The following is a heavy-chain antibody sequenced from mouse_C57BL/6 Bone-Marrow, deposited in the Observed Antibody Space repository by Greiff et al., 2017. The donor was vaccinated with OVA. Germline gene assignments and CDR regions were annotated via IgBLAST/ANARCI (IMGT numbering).Heavy chain of an antibody. CDR1: GFTFSSYA. D-gene: IGHD4-1*01. Sequence: VQLKESGEGLVKPGGSLKLSCAASGFTFSSYAMSWVRQTPEKRLEWVAYISSGGDYIYYADTVKGRFTISRDNARNTLYLQMSSLKSEDTAMYYCTRALWDGGFAYWGQGTLVTVSA. V-gene: IGHV5-9-1*02. CDR3: TRALWDGGFAY. CDR2: ISSGGDYI. J-gene: IGHJ3*01.